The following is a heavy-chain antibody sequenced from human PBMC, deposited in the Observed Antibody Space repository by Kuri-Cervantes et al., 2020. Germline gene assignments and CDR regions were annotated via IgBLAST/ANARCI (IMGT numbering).Heavy chain of an antibody. Sequence: ASVKVSCKASGYTFTSYDINWVRQATGQRLEWMGWINAGNGNTKYSQKFQGRVTITRDTSASTAYMELSSLRSEDTAVYYCARVRYSSGWYGLGYWGQGTLVTVSS. D-gene: IGHD6-19*01. CDR2: INAGNGNT. V-gene: IGHV1-3*01. CDR1: GYTFTSYD. CDR3: ARVRYSSGWYGLGY. J-gene: IGHJ4*02.